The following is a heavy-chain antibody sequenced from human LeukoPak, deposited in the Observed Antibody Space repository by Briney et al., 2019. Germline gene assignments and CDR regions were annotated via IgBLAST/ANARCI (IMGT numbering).Heavy chain of an antibody. CDR3: ARDPSVVRAVHGDV. Sequence: SETLSLTCTVSGGSISSYYWSWIRQPAGKGLEWIGRIYTSGSTNYNPSLKSRVTMSVDTSKNQFSLELSSVTAADTAVYYCARDPSVVRAVHGDVWGKGTTVTVSS. V-gene: IGHV4-4*07. J-gene: IGHJ6*04. CDR1: GGSISSYY. CDR2: IYTSGST. D-gene: IGHD3-10*01.